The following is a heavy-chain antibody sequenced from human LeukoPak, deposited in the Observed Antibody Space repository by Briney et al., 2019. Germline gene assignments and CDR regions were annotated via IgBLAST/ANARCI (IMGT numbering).Heavy chain of an antibody. CDR1: GYTFTGYY. V-gene: IGHV1-2*02. CDR2: INPNSGGT. J-gene: IGHJ6*03. D-gene: IGHD6-13*01. Sequence: GASVKVSCKASGYTFTGYYMRWVRQAPGQGLEWMGWINPNSGGTNYAQKFQGRVTMTRDTSISTAYMELSRLRSDDTAVYYCARVLIAAAGKDYYYYYYMDVWGKGTTVTVSS. CDR3: ARVLIAAAGKDYYYYYYMDV.